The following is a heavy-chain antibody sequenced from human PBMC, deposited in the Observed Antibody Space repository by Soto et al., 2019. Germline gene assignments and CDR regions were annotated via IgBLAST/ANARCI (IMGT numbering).Heavy chain of an antibody. CDR3: VRYGTKTFRDCFDP. J-gene: IGHJ5*02. D-gene: IGHD1-1*01. CDR2: IYATGTT. CDR1: GASISGFY. V-gene: IGHV4-4*07. Sequence: QVPLQESGPGLVKPSETLSLPCTVSGASISGFYWSWIRKSAGKGLEWIGRIYATGTTDYNPSLNSRVMMSVDTSKKPFSLKVRSVTAADTAVYYCVRYGTKTFRDCFDPWGQGISVTVSS.